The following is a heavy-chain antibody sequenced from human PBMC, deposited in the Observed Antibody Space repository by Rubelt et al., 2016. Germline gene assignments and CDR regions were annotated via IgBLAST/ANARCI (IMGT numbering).Heavy chain of an antibody. Sequence: QVQLQQWGAGLLKPSETLSLTCAVYGGSFSGYYWSWIRQPPGKGLEWIGEINHSGRTNYNPSLKRRGTVSVDTSKNQCSLKVSSGTAADTAVYYCARGQKIMVRGVITTLDYWGQGTLVTVSS. D-gene: IGHD3-10*01. V-gene: IGHV4-34*01. CDR3: ARGQKIMVRGVITTLDY. CDR2: INHSGRT. CDR1: GGSFSGYY. J-gene: IGHJ4*02.